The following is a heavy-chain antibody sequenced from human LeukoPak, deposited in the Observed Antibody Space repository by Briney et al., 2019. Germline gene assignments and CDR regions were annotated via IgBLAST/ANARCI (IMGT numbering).Heavy chain of an antibody. D-gene: IGHD3-10*01. CDR2: IRYDGSNK. Sequence: GGSLGLSCAASGFTFSSYGMHWVRQAPGKGLEWVAFIRYDGSNKYYADSVKGRFTISRDNSKNTLYLQMNSLRAEDTAVYYCAKDRVLLWFGKPNGNFDYWGQGALVTVSS. V-gene: IGHV3-30*02. CDR1: GFTFSSYG. J-gene: IGHJ4*02. CDR3: AKDRVLLWFGKPNGNFDY.